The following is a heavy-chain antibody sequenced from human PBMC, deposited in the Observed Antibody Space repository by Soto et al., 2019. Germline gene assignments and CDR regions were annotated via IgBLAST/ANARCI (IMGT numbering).Heavy chain of an antibody. CDR3: ARERGSGYDLYYYYYYMDV. J-gene: IGHJ6*03. CDR2: MNPNSGNT. D-gene: IGHD5-12*01. CDR1: GYTFTSYD. V-gene: IGHV1-8*01. Sequence: ASVKVSCKASGYTFTSYDINWVRQATGQGLEWTGWMNPNSGNTGYAQKFQGRVTMTRNTSISTAYMELSSLRSEDTAVYYCARERGSGYDLYYYYYYMDVWGKGTTVTVSS.